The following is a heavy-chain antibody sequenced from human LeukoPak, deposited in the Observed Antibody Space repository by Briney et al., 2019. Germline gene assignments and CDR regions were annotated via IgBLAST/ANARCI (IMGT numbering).Heavy chain of an antibody. Sequence: GGSLRLSCAASGFTFSSYSMNWVRQAPGKGLEWVSYISSSSSTIYYADSVKGRFTISRDNAKNSLYLQMNSLRAEDTAVYYCARISSGRYYYYYMDVWGKGTTVTVSS. J-gene: IGHJ6*03. V-gene: IGHV3-48*01. CDR3: ARISSGRYYYYYMDV. CDR2: ISSSSSTI. D-gene: IGHD6-19*01. CDR1: GFTFSSYS.